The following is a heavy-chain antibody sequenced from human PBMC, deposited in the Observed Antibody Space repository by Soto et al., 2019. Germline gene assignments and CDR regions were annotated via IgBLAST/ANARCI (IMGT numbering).Heavy chain of an antibody. CDR2: IYYTGLS. CDR1: GCSISSYY. CDR3: ARVGGSGRNFDS. V-gene: IGHV4-59*01. D-gene: IGHD6-19*01. J-gene: IGHJ4*02. Sequence: SATLFLTCTVSGCSISSYYWSWIRQPPGKGLEWIGYIYYTGLSNSNPSLNSRVTMSVDTSKNQFSLKLNSMTAADTAIYYCARVGGSGRNFDSWGQGILVTVSS.